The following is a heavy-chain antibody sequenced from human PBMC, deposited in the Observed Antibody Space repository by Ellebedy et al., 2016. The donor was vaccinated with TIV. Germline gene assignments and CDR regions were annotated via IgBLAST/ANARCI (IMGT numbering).Heavy chain of an antibody. D-gene: IGHD3-3*01. CDR2: ITYDGSNQ. V-gene: IGHV3-30-3*01. CDR1: GFSFDLYS. CDR3: ARGGFLEWLSMGDAFDF. Sequence: GESLKISCVASGFSFDLYSMHWVRQAPGKGLAWVAVITYDGSNQHYADSVKGRFTISRDNATNTLYLQMNSMRAEDTAVYYCARGGFLEWLSMGDAFDFWGQGTMVTVSS. J-gene: IGHJ3*01.